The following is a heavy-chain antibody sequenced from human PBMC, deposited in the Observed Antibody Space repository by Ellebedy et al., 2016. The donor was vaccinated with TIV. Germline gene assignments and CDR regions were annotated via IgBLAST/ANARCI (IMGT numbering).Heavy chain of an antibody. Sequence: ASVKVSCXASGYTFTSYGISWVRQAPGQGLEWMGWISAYNGNTNYAQKLQGRVTMTTDTSTSTAYMELRSLRSDDTAVYYCARDHDNHYYGSGSYSFNWFDPWGQGTLVTVSS. J-gene: IGHJ5*02. D-gene: IGHD3-10*01. CDR1: GYTFTSYG. CDR3: ARDHDNHYYGSGSYSFNWFDP. V-gene: IGHV1-18*01. CDR2: ISAYNGNT.